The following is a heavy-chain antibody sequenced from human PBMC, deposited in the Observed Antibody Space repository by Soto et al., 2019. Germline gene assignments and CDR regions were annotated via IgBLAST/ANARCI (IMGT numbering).Heavy chain of an antibody. J-gene: IGHJ4*02. D-gene: IGHD3-16*01. CDR2: IFYRGST. CDR3: ARDGRPMGRSRFDY. Sequence: QVQLQESGPGLVKPSETLSLTCTVSGGSIRSYFWSWIRQPPGKGLEWIGNIFYRGSTANNPSLQSRVTMSADTSKNQSSLELTSVTLADTAVYYCARDGRPMGRSRFDYWSQGALVTVSS. V-gene: IGHV4-59*01. CDR1: GGSIRSYF.